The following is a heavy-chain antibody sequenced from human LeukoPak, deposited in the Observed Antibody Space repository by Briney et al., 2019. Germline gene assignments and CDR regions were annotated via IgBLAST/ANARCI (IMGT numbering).Heavy chain of an antibody. V-gene: IGHV4-31*03. CDR3: ARDGAAAAGWFDP. CDR2: IYYSGST. CDR1: GGSISSGGYY. J-gene: IGHJ5*02. Sequence: PSETLSLTCTVSGGSISSGGYYWSWIRQHPGKGLEWIGYIYYSGSTYYNPSLKSRVTISVDTSKNQFSLKLSSVTAADTAVYYCARDGAAAAGWFDPWGQGTLVTVSS. D-gene: IGHD6-13*01.